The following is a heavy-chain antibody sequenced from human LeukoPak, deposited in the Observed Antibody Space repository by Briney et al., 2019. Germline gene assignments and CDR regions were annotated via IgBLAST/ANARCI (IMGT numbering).Heavy chain of an antibody. CDR2: ISYDGSNK. J-gene: IGHJ4*02. Sequence: GRSLRLSCAASGYTFSSYGMHWVRQAPGKGLEWVAVISYDGSNKYYADSVKGRFTISRDNSKNTLYLQMNSLRAEDTAVYYCVKDENYYDSSGYYYFDYWGQGTLVTVSS. D-gene: IGHD3-22*01. CDR1: GYTFSSYG. CDR3: VKDENYYDSSGYYYFDY. V-gene: IGHV3-30*18.